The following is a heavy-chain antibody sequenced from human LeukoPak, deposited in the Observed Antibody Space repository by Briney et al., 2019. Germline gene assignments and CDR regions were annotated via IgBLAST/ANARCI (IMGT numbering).Heavy chain of an antibody. D-gene: IGHD5-18*01. CDR1: GGSISSYY. V-gene: IGHV4-59*08. CDR3: ARFRDTAMVFLDY. J-gene: IGHJ4*02. Sequence: RTSETLSLTCTVSGGSISSYYWSWIRQPPGKGLEWIGYIYYSGSTNYNPSLKSRVTISVDTSKNQFSLKLSSVTAADTAVYYCARFRDTAMVFLDYWGQGTLVTVSS. CDR2: IYYSGST.